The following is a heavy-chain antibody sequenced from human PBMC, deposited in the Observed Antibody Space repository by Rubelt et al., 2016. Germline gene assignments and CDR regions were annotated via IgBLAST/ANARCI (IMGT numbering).Heavy chain of an antibody. V-gene: IGHV1-2*02. J-gene: IGHJ4*02. D-gene: IGHD6-19*01. Sequence: QVQLVQSGAEVKKPGASVKVSCKASGYTSTGYYMHWVRQAPGQGLEWMGWINPNSGGTNYARKFQGRVTMTRDTSISPASMELSRLRSDDTAVYYCARDLYKGPRWLVAYWGQGTLVTVSS. CDR3: ARDLYKGPRWLVAY. CDR2: INPNSGGT. CDR1: GYTSTGYY.